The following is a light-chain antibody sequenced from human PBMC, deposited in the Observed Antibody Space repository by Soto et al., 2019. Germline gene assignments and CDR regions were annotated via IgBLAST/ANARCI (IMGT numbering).Light chain of an antibody. CDR1: QSVTTY. Sequence: DTVLTQSPATLSLSPGERATLSCRASQSVTTYLAWYQQKPGQAPRLLIYDASTRATGIPARFSGSGSGTDFTLTISSVEPEDFAVYYCQQYGSSLTFGGGTKVDIK. CDR3: QQYGSSLT. CDR2: DAS. J-gene: IGKJ4*01. V-gene: IGKV3-11*01.